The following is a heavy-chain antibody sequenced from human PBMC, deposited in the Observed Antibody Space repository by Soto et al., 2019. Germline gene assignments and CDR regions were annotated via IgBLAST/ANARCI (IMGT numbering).Heavy chain of an antibody. D-gene: IGHD3-10*01. CDR3: AIVRFGELV. CDR1: GFTFSSYA. Sequence: EVQLLESGGGLVQPGGSLRLSCAASGFTFSSYAMSWVRQAPGKGLEWVSIIGVGGGDRYYPESVKCRFTISRDNSRDTLYLEMNSLRDEDTAVYYCAIVRFGELVWGQGTLVTVSS. J-gene: IGHJ4*02. CDR2: IGVGGGDR. V-gene: IGHV3-23*01.